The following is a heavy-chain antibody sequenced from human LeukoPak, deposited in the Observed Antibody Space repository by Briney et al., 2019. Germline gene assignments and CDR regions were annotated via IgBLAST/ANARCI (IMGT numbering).Heavy chain of an antibody. CDR3: AKASSRYGDYDYFDY. CDR2: ISGSGGST. J-gene: IGHJ4*02. V-gene: IGHV3-23*01. D-gene: IGHD4-17*01. CDR1: GFTFSSYA. Sequence: PGWSLRLSCAASGFTFSSYAMSWVRQAPGKGLEWVSAISGSGGSTYYADSVKGRFTISRDNSKNTLYLQMNSLRAEDTAVYYCAKASSRYGDYDYFDYWGQGTLVSVSS.